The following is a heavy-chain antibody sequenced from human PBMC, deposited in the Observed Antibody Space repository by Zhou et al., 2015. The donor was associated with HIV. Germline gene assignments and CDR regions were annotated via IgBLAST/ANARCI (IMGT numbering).Heavy chain of an antibody. CDR3: ARDQGVYYGSGSYRGMDV. Sequence: QVQLVQSGAEVKKPGSSVKVSCKASGGTFSSYTISWVRQAPGQGLEWMGRIIPILGIANYAQKFQGRVTITADKSTSTAYMELSSLRSEDTAVYYCARDQGVYYGSGSYRGMDVWGQGTTVTVSS. CDR1: GGTFSSYT. CDR2: IIPILGIA. D-gene: IGHD3-10*01. V-gene: IGHV1-69*08. J-gene: IGHJ6*02.